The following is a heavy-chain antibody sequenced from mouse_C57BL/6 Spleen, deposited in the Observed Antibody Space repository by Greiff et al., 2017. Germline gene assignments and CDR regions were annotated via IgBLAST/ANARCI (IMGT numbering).Heavy chain of an antibody. CDR3: ARRYDYDGGDAMDY. CDR2: INPSTGGT. CDR1: GYSFTGYY. V-gene: IGHV1-42*01. Sequence: VQLQQSGPELVKPGASVKISCKASGYSFTGYYMNWVKQSPEKSLEWIGEINPSTGGTTYNQKFKAKATLTVDKSSSTAYMQLKSLTSEDSAVYYCARRYDYDGGDAMDYWGQGTSVTVSS. D-gene: IGHD2-4*01. J-gene: IGHJ4*01.